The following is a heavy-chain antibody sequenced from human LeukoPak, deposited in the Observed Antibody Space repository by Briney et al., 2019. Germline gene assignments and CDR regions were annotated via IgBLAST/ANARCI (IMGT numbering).Heavy chain of an antibody. D-gene: IGHD3-22*01. Sequence: GASVKVSCKASGGTFSSYAISWVRQAPGQGLEWMGRIIPILGIANYAQKLQGRVTITADKSTSTAYMELSSLRSEDTAVYYCARDSMYYYDSSGYSGYPSAYYFDYWGQGTLVTVSS. J-gene: IGHJ4*02. CDR3: ARDSMYYYDSSGYSGYPSAYYFDY. CDR1: GGTFSSYA. V-gene: IGHV1-69*04. CDR2: IIPILGIA.